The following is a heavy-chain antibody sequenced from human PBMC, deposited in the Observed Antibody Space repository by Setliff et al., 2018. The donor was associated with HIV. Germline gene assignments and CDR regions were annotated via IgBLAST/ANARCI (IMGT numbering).Heavy chain of an antibody. CDR1: GFTFSSHA. J-gene: IGHJ6*03. CDR2: INSDGSST. V-gene: IGHV3-74*01. CDR3: AREVYRYDDGSESMDV. D-gene: IGHD5-18*01. Sequence: LRLSCAASGFTFSSHAMDWVRQAPGKGLVWVSRINSDGSSTSYADSVKGRFTISRDNAKNSLYLQTSSLRAEDTAVYYCAREVYRYDDGSESMDVWGKGTTVTVSS.